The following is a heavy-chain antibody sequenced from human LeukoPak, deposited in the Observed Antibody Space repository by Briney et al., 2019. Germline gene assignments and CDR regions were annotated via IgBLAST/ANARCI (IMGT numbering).Heavy chain of an antibody. J-gene: IGHJ3*02. V-gene: IGHV4-39*07. CDR1: GGSISSSSYY. D-gene: IGHD3-10*01. Sequence: PSETLSLTCTVSGGSISSSSYYWGWIHQPPGKGLEWIGSIYYSGSTYYNPSLKSRLTISVDTSKNRFSLRLSSVTAADTAVYYCAREWSGAFDIWGQGTMVTVSS. CDR3: AREWSGAFDI. CDR2: IYYSGST.